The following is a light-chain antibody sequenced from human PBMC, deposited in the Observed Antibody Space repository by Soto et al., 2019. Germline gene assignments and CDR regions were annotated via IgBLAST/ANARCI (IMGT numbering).Light chain of an antibody. CDR2: LNSDGSH. V-gene: IGLV4-69*01. Sequence: QSVLTQSPSASASLGASVKLTCTLSSGHSSYAIAWHQQQPEKGPRYLMKLNSDGSHSKGDGIPDRFSGSSSGAERYLTISSRQSEDEADYYRQTWGTGKGVFGGGTKVTVL. CDR1: SGHSSYA. CDR3: QTWGTGKGV. J-gene: IGLJ2*01.